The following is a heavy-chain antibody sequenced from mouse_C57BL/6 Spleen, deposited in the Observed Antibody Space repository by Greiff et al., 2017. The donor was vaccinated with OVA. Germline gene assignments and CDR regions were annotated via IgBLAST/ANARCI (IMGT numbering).Heavy chain of an antibody. Sequence: VQLQQPGAELVMPGASVKLSCKASGYTFTSYWMHWVKQRPGQGLEWIGEIDPSDSYTNYNQKFKGKSTLTVDKSSSTAYMQLSSLTSEDSAVYYCARDHYGSSRRAMDYWGQGTSVTVSS. V-gene: IGHV1-69*01. CDR3: ARDHYGSSRRAMDY. CDR2: IDPSDSYT. CDR1: GYTFTSYW. D-gene: IGHD1-1*01. J-gene: IGHJ4*01.